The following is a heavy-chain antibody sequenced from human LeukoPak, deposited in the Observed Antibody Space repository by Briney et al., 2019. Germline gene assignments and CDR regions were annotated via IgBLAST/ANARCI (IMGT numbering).Heavy chain of an antibody. D-gene: IGHD2-8*01. CDR1: GGSISSYY. CDR3: ARDLIGGDYLDY. J-gene: IGHJ4*02. CDR2: IYYSGST. V-gene: IGHV4-59*01. Sequence: PSETLSLTCTVSGGSISSYYWSWIRQPPGKGLEWIGYIYYSGSTNYNPSLKSRVTISVDTSKNQFSLKLSSVTAADTAVYYCARDLIGGDYLDYWGQGTLVTVSS.